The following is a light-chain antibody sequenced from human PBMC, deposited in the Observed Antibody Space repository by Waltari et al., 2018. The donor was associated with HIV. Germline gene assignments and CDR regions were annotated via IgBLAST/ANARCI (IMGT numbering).Light chain of an antibody. Sequence: DIQMTQSPSNISASVGDRVTITCRASQTVILWLGWYKQKPPKAPRPLIARGSDLQSAVPSRFSGNGSGTAFSLSITGLQPDDFATYYCQPYYSHSRTFGQGTRVEF. CDR3: QPYYSHSRT. CDR1: QTVILW. V-gene: IGKV1-5*03. J-gene: IGKJ1*01. CDR2: RGS.